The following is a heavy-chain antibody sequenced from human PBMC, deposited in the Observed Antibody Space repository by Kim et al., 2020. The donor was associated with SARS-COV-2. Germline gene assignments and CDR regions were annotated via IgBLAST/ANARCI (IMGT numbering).Heavy chain of an antibody. V-gene: IGHV3-7*03. Sequence: LSLTCAASGFTFSGHWMNWVRQAPGKGLEWVAIIKQDGSEKYYLDSVKGRFTVSRDNAKDLLYLQMNGLRAEDTAVYYCVRGSGWLGDYWGQGTLVTVSS. CDR1: GFTFSGHW. CDR3: VRGSGWLGDY. J-gene: IGHJ4*02. D-gene: IGHD6-19*01. CDR2: IKQDGSEK.